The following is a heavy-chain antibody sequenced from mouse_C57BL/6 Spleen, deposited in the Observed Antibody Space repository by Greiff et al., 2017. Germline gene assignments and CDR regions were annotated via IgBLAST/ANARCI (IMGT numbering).Heavy chain of an antibody. Sequence: EVKVEESGAELVRPGASVKLSCTASGFNIKDDYMHWVKQRPEQGLEWIGWIDPENGDTEYASKFQGKATITADTSSNTAYLQLSSLTSEDTAVYYCTRPGSSSYWYFDVWGTGTTVTVSS. CDR3: TRPGSSSYWYFDV. J-gene: IGHJ1*03. V-gene: IGHV14-4*01. CDR2: IDPENGDT. D-gene: IGHD1-1*01. CDR1: GFNIKDDY.